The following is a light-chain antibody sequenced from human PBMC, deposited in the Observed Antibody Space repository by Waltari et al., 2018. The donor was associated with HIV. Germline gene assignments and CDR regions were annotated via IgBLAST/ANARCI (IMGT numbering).Light chain of an antibody. Sequence: QSVLTQPPSASGTPGQRVTISCSGSSSNIGSNYVYWYQQLPGTAPKLLIYRNNQRPSGVPDRLPGSKSGTSASLAISGLRSEDEADYYCAAWDDSLSGLVFGGGTKLTVL. V-gene: IGLV1-47*01. J-gene: IGLJ3*02. CDR2: RNN. CDR1: SSNIGSNY. CDR3: AAWDDSLSGLV.